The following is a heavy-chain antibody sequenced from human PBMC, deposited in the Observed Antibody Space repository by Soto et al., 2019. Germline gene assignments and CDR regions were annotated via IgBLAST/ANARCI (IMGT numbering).Heavy chain of an antibody. CDR3: ARDLRAAVAGVYFDY. Sequence: ASVKVSCKASGYTFTSYGISWVRQAPGQGLEWMGWISAYNGNTNYAQKLQGRVTMTTDTSTSTAYMELRSLRSDDTAVYYCARDLRAAVAGVYFDYWGQGTLVTVSS. J-gene: IGHJ4*02. CDR1: GYTFTSYG. V-gene: IGHV1-18*01. D-gene: IGHD6-19*01. CDR2: ISAYNGNT.